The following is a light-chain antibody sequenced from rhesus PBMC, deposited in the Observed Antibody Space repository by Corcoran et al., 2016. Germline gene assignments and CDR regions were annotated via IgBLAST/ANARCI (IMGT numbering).Light chain of an antibody. V-gene: IGLV2-32*02. Sequence: QAALTQPRSVSGSPGQSVTISCTGTSSYIGGYNYVSWYQQHPGTAPKLMIYEFSKRPSGVSDRFSGSKSGNTASLTSSVLQAEDEADYYGSSYAGSNTCIFGAGTRLTGL. J-gene: IGLJ1*01. CDR2: EFS. CDR1: SSYIGGYNY. CDR3: SSYAGSNTCI.